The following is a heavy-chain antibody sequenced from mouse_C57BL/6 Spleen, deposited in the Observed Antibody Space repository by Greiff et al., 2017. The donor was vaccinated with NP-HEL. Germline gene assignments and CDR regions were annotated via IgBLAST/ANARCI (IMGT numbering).Heavy chain of an antibody. CDR2: ISSGSSTI. V-gene: IGHV5-17*01. CDR1: GFTFSDYG. CDR3: ARDYYYGSSSWFAY. Sequence: EVKLMESGGGLVKPGGSLKLSCAASGFTFSDYGMHWVRQAPEKGLEWVAYISSGSSTIYYADTVKGRFTISRDHAKNTLFLQMTSLRSEDTAMYYCARDYYYGSSSWFAYWGQGTLVTVSA. D-gene: IGHD1-1*01. J-gene: IGHJ3*01.